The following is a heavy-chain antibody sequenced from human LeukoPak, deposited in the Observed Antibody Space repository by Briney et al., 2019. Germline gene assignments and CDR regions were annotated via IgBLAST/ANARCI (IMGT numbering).Heavy chain of an antibody. J-gene: IGHJ4*02. Sequence: GSLRLSCAASGFTFSSYAMSWIRQPPGKGLEWIGEINHSGSTNYNPSLRSRVTISADTSKNHFSLKLTSVTAADTAVYYCARDQTYSGSGIYTYFDYWGQGILVTVSS. CDR2: INHSGST. V-gene: IGHV4-34*01. CDR3: ARDQTYSGSGIYTYFDY. CDR1: GFTFSSYA. D-gene: IGHD3-10*01.